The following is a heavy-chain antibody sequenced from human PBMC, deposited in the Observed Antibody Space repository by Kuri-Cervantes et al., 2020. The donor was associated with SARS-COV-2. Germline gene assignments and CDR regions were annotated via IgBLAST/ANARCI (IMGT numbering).Heavy chain of an antibody. D-gene: IGHD3-10*01. CDR2: ISWNSGNI. V-gene: IGHV3-9*01. CDR1: GFTFDDYA. CDR3: AKDFGTMVQGVIDY. J-gene: IGHJ4*02. Sequence: GGSLRLSCAASGFTFDDYAIHWVRQAPVKGLEWVSGISWNSGNIGYADSVKGRFTISRDNAKNSLYLQMTSLRAEDTALYYCAKDFGTMVQGVIDYWGQGTLVTVSS.